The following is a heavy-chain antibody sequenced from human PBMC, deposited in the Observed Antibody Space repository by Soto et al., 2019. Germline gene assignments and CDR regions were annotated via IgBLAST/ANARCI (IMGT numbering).Heavy chain of an antibody. D-gene: IGHD6-19*01. V-gene: IGHV3-9*01. CDR2: ISWNSGSI. CDR3: AKDINSSGWYRFFQH. J-gene: IGHJ1*01. Sequence: PGGSLRLSCAASGFGFTFSTSAMSWVRQAPGKGREWVSGISWNSGSIGYADSVKGRFTISRDNAKNSLYLQMNSLRAEDTALYYCAKDINSSGWYRFFQHWGQGTLVTVSS. CDR1: GFGFTFSTSA.